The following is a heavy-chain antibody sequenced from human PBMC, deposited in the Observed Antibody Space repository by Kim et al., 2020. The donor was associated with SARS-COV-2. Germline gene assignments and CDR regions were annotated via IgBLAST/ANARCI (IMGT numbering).Heavy chain of an antibody. V-gene: IGHV5-10-1*01. D-gene: IGHD6-19*01. CDR3: ARHPPSSYSSGWSDY. J-gene: IGHJ4*02. CDR1: GYSFTSFW. CDR2: IDTTDSYT. Sequence: GESLKISCEVSGYSFTSFWINWVRQMPGKGLEWMGRIDTTDSYTNYSPSFQGHVTISTDNSISTAYLQWSSLKASDTAIYYCARHPPSSYSSGWSDYWGQGTLVTVSS.